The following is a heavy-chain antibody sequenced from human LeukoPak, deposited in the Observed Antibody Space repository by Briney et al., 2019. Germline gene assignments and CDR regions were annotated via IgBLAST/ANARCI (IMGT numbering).Heavy chain of an antibody. J-gene: IGHJ4*02. CDR2: IRYDGSNK. D-gene: IGHD3-22*01. Sequence: GGSLRLSCAASGFTFSSYGMHWVRQAPGKGLEWVAFIRYDGSNKYYADSVKGRFTISRDNSKNTLYLQMNSLRAEDTAVYYCAAPGMDSSGYYSNWGQGTLVTVSS. CDR1: GFTFSSYG. CDR3: AAPGMDSSGYYSN. V-gene: IGHV3-30*02.